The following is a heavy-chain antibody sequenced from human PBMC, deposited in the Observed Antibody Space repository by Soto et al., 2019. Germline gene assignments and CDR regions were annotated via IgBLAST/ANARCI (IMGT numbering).Heavy chain of an antibody. J-gene: IGHJ4*02. Sequence: QVQLVESGGGVVQPGRSLRLSCAASGFTFSSYAMHWVRQAPGKGMEWVAVISYDGSNKYYADSVKGRFTISRDNSKNTLYLTMNSMRAEDKAVYYCARDLAQWLGKESYWGQGTLVTVSS. D-gene: IGHD6-19*01. CDR3: ARDLAQWLGKESY. V-gene: IGHV3-30-3*01. CDR2: ISYDGSNK. CDR1: GFTFSSYA.